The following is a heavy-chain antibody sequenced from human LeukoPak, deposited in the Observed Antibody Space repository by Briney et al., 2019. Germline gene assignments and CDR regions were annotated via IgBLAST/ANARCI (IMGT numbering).Heavy chain of an antibody. Sequence: PSETLSLTCTVSGGSISSYYWSWIRQPPGKGLEWIGYIYYSGSTNYNPSLKSRVTISVDTSKNQFSLKLSSVTAADTAAYYCARTLGGSSWYKFDYWGQGTLVTVSS. D-gene: IGHD6-13*01. CDR3: ARTLGGSSWYKFDY. CDR2: IYYSGST. J-gene: IGHJ4*02. V-gene: IGHV4-59*01. CDR1: GGSISSYY.